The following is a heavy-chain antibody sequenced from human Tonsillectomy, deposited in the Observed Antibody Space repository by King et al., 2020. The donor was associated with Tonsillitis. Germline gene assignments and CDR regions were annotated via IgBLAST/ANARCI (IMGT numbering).Heavy chain of an antibody. D-gene: IGHD3-10*02. CDR3: AKDLVRGQLWTEAFDI. CDR2: ISGSGGST. V-gene: IGHV3-23*04. Sequence: VQLVESGGGLVQPGGSLRLSCAASGFTFSSYVMSWVRQAPGKGLEWVSSISGSGGSTYHADSVKGRFTISRDNSKNTLYLQMNNLRAEDTAVFYCAKDLVRGQLWTEAFDIWGQGTMVTVSS. J-gene: IGHJ3*02. CDR1: GFTFSSYV.